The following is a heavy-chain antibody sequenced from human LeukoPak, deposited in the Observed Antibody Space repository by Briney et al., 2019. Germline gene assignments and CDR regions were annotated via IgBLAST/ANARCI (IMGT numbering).Heavy chain of an antibody. J-gene: IGHJ4*02. V-gene: IGHV4-34*01. Sequence: SETLSLTCAVYGGSFSSYYWSWIRQPPGKGLEWIGEINHSGSTNYNPSLKSRVTISVDTSKNQFSLKLSSVTAADTAVYYCALTWGDYWGQGTLVTVSS. D-gene: IGHD1-26*01. CDR1: GGSFSSYY. CDR2: INHSGST. CDR3: ALTWGDY.